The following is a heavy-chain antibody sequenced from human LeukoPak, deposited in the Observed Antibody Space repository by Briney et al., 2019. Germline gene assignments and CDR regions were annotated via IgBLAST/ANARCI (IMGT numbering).Heavy chain of an antibody. D-gene: IGHD6-19*01. J-gene: IGHJ3*02. Sequence: ASVKVSCKASGYTFSTYGISWVRQAPGQGLEWMGWMSPGNGNTNYAQTLQGRVSMTRDTSTSTACMQLRSLRSDDTAVYYCARVSVGSGYDAFEIWGQGTMVTVSS. V-gene: IGHV1-18*01. CDR3: ARVSVGSGYDAFEI. CDR1: GYTFSTYG. CDR2: MSPGNGNT.